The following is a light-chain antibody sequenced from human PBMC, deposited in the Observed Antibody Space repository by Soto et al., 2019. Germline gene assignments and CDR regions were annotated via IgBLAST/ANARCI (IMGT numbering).Light chain of an antibody. CDR1: QSVSSSY. CDR2: GAS. Sequence: EIVLTQSPGTLSLSPGERATLSCRASQSVSSSYLAWYQQKPGQAPSPLIYGASSRATGIPDRFRGSGSGTDFTLTISRLEPEDFALYYCQQYGSSPWTFGQGTKVDIK. J-gene: IGKJ1*01. V-gene: IGKV3-20*01. CDR3: QQYGSSPWT.